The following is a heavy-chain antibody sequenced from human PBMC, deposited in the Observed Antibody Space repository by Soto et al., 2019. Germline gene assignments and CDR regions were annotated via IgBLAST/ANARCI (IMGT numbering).Heavy chain of an antibody. CDR2: INDRGSI. V-gene: IGHV4-34*01. D-gene: IGHD3-9*01. J-gene: IGHJ2*01. CDR3: ARESHDILTGPPWVWYFDL. CDR1: GGSFSGHY. Sequence: QVQLQQWGAGPLRPLETLSLTCGVSGGSFSGHYWAWIRQTPGKGLEWIGEINDRGSINYNPSLKCRVSISVDASKNHYSLNLRSVTAADTAVYYCARESHDILTGPPWVWYFDLWGRGTLVSVSS.